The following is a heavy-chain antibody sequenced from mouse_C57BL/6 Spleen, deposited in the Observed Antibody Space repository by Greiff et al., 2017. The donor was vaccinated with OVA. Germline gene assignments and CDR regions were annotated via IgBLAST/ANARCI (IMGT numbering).Heavy chain of an antibody. V-gene: IGHV1-74*01. Sequence: QVQLQQPGAELVKPGASVKVSCKASGYTFTSYWMHWVKQRPGQGLEWIGRIHPSDSDTNYNQKFKGKATLTVDKSSSTAYMPLSILTSGDSAVYYCAIPYYGTPFAYWGHGTLVTVSA. D-gene: IGHD1-1*01. CDR1: GYTFTSYW. CDR2: IHPSDSDT. J-gene: IGHJ3*01. CDR3: AIPYYGTPFAY.